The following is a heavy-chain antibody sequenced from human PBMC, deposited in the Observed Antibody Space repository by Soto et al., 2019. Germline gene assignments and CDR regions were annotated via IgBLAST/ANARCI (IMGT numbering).Heavy chain of an antibody. CDR3: AKGTTIYVYYDFWGGFLMDD. Sequence: GGSLRLSCAASGFTFSSYAMSWVRQAPGKGLEWVSAISGSGGSTYYADSVKGRFTISRDNSKNTLYLQMNSLRAEDTAVYYCAKGTTIYVYYDFWGGFLMDDWGQGTMVTVSS. CDR1: GFTFSSYA. V-gene: IGHV3-23*01. J-gene: IGHJ6*02. CDR2: ISGSGGST. D-gene: IGHD3-3*01.